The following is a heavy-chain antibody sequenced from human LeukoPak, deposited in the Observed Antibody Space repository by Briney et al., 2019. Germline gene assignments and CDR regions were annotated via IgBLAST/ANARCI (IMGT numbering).Heavy chain of an antibody. CDR1: GFTLSELW. Sequence: PGGSLRLSCAGYGFTLSELWMNWVRQLPGKGLEWVANIKQDGSEKKYVDSVKGRFTISRDNAKNSVYLQMNSLRVDDTAVYYCVGGYGWLPDYWGQGALVTVSS. CDR2: IKQDGSEK. J-gene: IGHJ4*02. D-gene: IGHD6-19*01. V-gene: IGHV3-7*04. CDR3: VGGYGWLPDY.